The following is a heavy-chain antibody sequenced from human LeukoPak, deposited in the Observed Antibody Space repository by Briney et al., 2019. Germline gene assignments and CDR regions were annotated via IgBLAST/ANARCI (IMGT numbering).Heavy chain of an antibody. D-gene: IGHD3-3*01. V-gene: IGHV4-39*01. CDR1: GGSISSSSYY. Sequence: SETLSLTCTVSGGSISSSSYYWGWIRQPPGKGLEWIGSIYYSGSTYYNPSLKSRVTISVDTSKNQFSLKLSSVTAADTAVYYCARRGPLRVARYFDYWGQGTLVTVSS. CDR3: ARRGPLRVARYFDY. J-gene: IGHJ4*02. CDR2: IYYSGST.